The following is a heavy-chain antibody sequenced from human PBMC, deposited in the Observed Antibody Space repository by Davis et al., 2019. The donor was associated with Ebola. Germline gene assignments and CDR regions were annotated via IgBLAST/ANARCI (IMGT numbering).Heavy chain of an antibody. Sequence: GESLKISCKGSGYSFTSYWIGWVRQMPGKGLEWMGIIYPGDSDTRYGPSFQGQVTISADKSISTAYLQWSSLKASDTAMYYCARFKGDYGWYYGMDVWGQGTTVTVSS. V-gene: IGHV5-51*01. D-gene: IGHD4/OR15-4a*01. CDR1: GYSFTSYW. J-gene: IGHJ6*02. CDR3: ARFKGDYGWYYGMDV. CDR2: IYPGDSDT.